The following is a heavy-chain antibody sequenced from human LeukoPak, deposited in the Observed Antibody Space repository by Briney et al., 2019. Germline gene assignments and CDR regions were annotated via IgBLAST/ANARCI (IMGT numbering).Heavy chain of an antibody. Sequence: PSETLSLTCTVSGGSISSYYWSWIRQPPGKGLEWIGYIYYSGSTNYNPSLKSRVTISVDTSKNQISLRLSSVTAADTAVYYCASLGGDYYDRGYYFDYWGQGTLVTVSS. CDR3: ASLGGDYYDRGYYFDY. J-gene: IGHJ4*02. CDR2: IYYSGST. CDR1: GGSISSYY. V-gene: IGHV4-59*01. D-gene: IGHD3-22*01.